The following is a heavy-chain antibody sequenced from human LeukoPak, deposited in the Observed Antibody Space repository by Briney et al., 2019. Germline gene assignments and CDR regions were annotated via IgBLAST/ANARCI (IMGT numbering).Heavy chain of an antibody. CDR2: INWGGGST. CDR3: ARAPITSPFYFDY. V-gene: IGHV3-20*04. D-gene: IGHD2-2*01. Sequence: GGSLRLSCTASGFAFDEHGMSWVRQVPGKGLEWVSGINWGGGSTGYADPLRGRFTISRDNAKNSLYLQMDSLRAEDTALYYCARAPITSPFYFDYWGQGTLVTVSS. CDR1: GFAFDEHG. J-gene: IGHJ4*02.